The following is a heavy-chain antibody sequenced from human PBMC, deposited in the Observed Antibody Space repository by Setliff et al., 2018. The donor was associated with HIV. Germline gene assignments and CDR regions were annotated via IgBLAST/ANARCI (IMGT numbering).Heavy chain of an antibody. V-gene: IGHV4-39*07. CDR3: ARGRVTLNGVAAGHHYMDV. CDR1: GGSISSSSYY. D-gene: IGHD3-3*01. J-gene: IGHJ6*03. Sequence: SETLSLTCTVSGGSISSSSYYWGWIRQPPGKGLEWIGSIYYSGNTYYNPSLKSRVTMSVDTSKNQFSLRLMSLTAADTAIYYCARGRVTLNGVAAGHHYMDVWGKGNTVTVSS. CDR2: IYYSGNT.